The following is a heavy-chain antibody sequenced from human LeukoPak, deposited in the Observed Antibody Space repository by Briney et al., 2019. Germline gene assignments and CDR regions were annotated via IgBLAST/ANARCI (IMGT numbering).Heavy chain of an antibody. Sequence: ASVKVSCKASGYTFTSYDINWVRQATGQGLEWMGWMNPNSGNTGYAQKFQGRVTMTRNTSISTAYMELSSLGSEDTAVYYCAIRYGSGSYYNAYYYYYYGMDVWGQGTTVTVSS. CDR2: MNPNSGNT. CDR3: AIRYGSGSYYNAYYYYYYGMDV. CDR1: GYTFTSYD. V-gene: IGHV1-8*01. D-gene: IGHD3-10*01. J-gene: IGHJ6*02.